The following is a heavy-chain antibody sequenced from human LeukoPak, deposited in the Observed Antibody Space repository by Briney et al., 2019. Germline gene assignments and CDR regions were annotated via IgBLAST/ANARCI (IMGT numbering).Heavy chain of an antibody. CDR1: GFTFSSYG. CDR2: ISYDGSNK. CDR3: AKDRYYFDY. J-gene: IGHJ4*02. Sequence: QPGGSLRLSCAASGFTFSSYGMHWVRQAPGKRLEWVAVISYDGSNKYYADSVKGRFTISRDNSKNTLYLQMSSLRAEDTAVYYCAKDRYYFDYWGQGTLVTVSS. V-gene: IGHV3-30*18.